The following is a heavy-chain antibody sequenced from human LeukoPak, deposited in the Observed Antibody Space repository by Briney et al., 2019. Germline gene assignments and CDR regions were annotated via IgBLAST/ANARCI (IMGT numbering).Heavy chain of an antibody. CDR1: GGSISSSSYY. CDR2: IYYSGST. J-gene: IGHJ5*02. Sequence: PSETLPLTCTVSGGSISSSSYYWGWIRQPPGKGLEWIGSIYYSGSTYYNPSLKSRVTISVDTSKNQFSLKLSSVTAADTAVYYCARLVVLGVVLPWGQGTLVTVSS. CDR3: ARLVVLGVVLP. D-gene: IGHD3-3*01. V-gene: IGHV4-39*01.